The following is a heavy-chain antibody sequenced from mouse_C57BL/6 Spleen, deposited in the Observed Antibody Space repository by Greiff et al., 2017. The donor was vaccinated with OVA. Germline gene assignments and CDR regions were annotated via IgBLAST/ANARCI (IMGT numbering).Heavy chain of an antibody. CDR2: FHPYNDDT. CDR1: GYTFTTYP. D-gene: IGHD1-1*01. V-gene: IGHV1-47*01. J-gene: IGHJ3*01. Sequence: QVQLKQSGAELVKPGASVKMSCKASGYTFTTYPIEWMKQNHGKSLEWIGNFHPYNDDTKYNEKFKGKATLTVEKSSSTVYLELSRLTSDDSAVYYCARRYYGSSYVSPFAYWGQGTLVTVSA. CDR3: ARRYYGSSYVSPFAY.